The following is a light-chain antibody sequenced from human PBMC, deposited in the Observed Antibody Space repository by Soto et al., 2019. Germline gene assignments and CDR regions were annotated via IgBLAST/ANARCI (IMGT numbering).Light chain of an antibody. CDR2: GNT. CDR1: SSNIGAGYD. Sequence: QSVLTQPPSVSGAPGQRVTISCTGSSSNIGAGYDVHWYHHLPGTAPKLLIYGNTNRPSGISDRFPASKSGSSASLAITGLQAEDEADYYCQSYDSSLRAWVFGGGTKLTVL. V-gene: IGLV1-40*01. CDR3: QSYDSSLRAWV. J-gene: IGLJ3*02.